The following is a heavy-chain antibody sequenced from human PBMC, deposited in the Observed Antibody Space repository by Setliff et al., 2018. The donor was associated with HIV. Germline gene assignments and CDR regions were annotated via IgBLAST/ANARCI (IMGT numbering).Heavy chain of an antibody. CDR1: GYTLTDFY. V-gene: IGHV1-8*02. Sequence: ASVKVSCKASGYTLTDFYIHWVRQAPGQGLEWMGWMNPNSGNTGYSQTFQGRVTMTRDTSISTAYMELSSLTSEDTAVYYCARGGGSSYLYDSRGSEYFQYWGQGALVTVSS. CDR3: ARGGGSSYLYDSRGSEYFQY. CDR2: MNPNSGNT. D-gene: IGHD3-22*01. J-gene: IGHJ1*01.